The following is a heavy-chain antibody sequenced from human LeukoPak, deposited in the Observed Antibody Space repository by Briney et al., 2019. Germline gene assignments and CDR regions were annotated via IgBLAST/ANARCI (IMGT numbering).Heavy chain of an antibody. J-gene: IGHJ6*02. CDR2: MYHSGST. Sequence: TSETLSLTCTVSGGSISSYFWSWIRQSPGKGLEWIGLMYHSGSTNYNPSLKSRVIMSQDTSTNQFSLQVNSVTAADLAVYYCARSFRGYSQGYYYYAMDVWGQGTTVTVFS. V-gene: IGHV4-59*01. CDR3: ARSFRGYSQGYYYYAMDV. CDR1: GGSISSYF. D-gene: IGHD5-18*01.